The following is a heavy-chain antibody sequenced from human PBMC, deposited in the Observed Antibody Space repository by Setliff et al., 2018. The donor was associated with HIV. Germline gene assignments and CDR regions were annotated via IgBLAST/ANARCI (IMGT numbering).Heavy chain of an antibody. J-gene: IGHJ4*02. CDR2: IYYSGSA. D-gene: IGHD3-3*01. Sequence: PSETLSLTCAVSGGSISSSNHYWGWVRQPPGKGLEWIGSIYYSGSAHYNPSLKSRVTLSVDTSKNHLSLTLTSVTAADTAVYYCARDGGRDPGYWGQGTLVTVSS. CDR3: ARDGGRDPGY. CDR1: GGSISSSNHY. V-gene: IGHV4-39*02.